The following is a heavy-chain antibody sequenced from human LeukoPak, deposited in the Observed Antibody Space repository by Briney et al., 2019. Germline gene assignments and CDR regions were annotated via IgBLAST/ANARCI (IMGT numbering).Heavy chain of an antibody. CDR2: ISYDGSNK. CDR3: AKSSGIQLWLHFDY. CDR1: GFTFSSYG. Sequence: GGSLRLSCAASGFTFSSYGMHWVRQAPGKGLEWVAVISYDGSNKYHADSVKGRFTISRDNSKNTLYLQMNSLRAEDTAVYYCAKSSGIQLWLHFDYWGQGTLVTVSS. V-gene: IGHV3-30*18. D-gene: IGHD5-18*01. J-gene: IGHJ4*02.